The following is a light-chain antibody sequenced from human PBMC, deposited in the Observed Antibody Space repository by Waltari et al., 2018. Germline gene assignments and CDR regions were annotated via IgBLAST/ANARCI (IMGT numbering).Light chain of an antibody. J-gene: IGLJ2*01. V-gene: IGLV7-46*01. Sequence: WYQQRPGPAPRTLIYHATTRHLWTPARFSGSLLGGKAALTLSGAQPEDDADYYCLLSYGGTVLFGGGTKLTVL. CDR2: HAT. CDR3: LLSYGGTVL.